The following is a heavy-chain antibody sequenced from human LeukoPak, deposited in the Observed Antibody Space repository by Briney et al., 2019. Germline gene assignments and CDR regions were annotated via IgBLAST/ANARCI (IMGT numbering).Heavy chain of an antibody. Sequence: AGGCLRLSCAASGYTFSSYSMTWVRQAPGKGLEWVSSISSSSSYIYYADSVKGRFTISRDNAKNSLYLQMNSLRAEDTAVYYCARRQWLAPIDYWGQGTLVTVSS. CDR1: GYTFSSYS. J-gene: IGHJ4*02. CDR2: ISSSSSYI. D-gene: IGHD6-19*01. CDR3: ARRQWLAPIDY. V-gene: IGHV3-21*01.